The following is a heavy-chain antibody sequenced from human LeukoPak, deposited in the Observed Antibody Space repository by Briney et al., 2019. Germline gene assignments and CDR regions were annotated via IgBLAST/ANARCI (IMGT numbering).Heavy chain of an antibody. CDR3: ARPAVAANPTNNWFDP. J-gene: IGHJ5*02. V-gene: IGHV3-23*01. CDR2: ISGRSSTT. CDR1: GFTFSNYW. D-gene: IGHD6-19*01. Sequence: GGSLRLSCAASGFTFSNYWMNWVRQAPGKGLQWVSTISGRSSTTHYADSVKGRFTISRDNSKNTLYLQMNSLRAEDTAVYYCARPAVAANPTNNWFDPWGQGTLVTVSS.